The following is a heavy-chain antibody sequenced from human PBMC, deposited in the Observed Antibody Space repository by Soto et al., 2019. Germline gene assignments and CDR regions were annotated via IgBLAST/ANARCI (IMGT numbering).Heavy chain of an antibody. Sequence: GGSLRLSCAASGFTFSSYWMHWVRQAPGKGLVWVSRINSDGSSTSYADSVKGRFTISRDNAKNTLYLQMNSLRAEDTAVYYCARVLHATYLLFSGYDEDAFDIWGQGTMVTVSS. CDR2: INSDGSST. CDR1: GFTFSSYW. J-gene: IGHJ3*02. CDR3: ARVLHATYLLFSGYDEDAFDI. D-gene: IGHD3-22*01. V-gene: IGHV3-74*01.